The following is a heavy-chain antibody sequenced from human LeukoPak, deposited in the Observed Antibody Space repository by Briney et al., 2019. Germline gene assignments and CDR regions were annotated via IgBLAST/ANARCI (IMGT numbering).Heavy chain of an antibody. D-gene: IGHD6-19*01. V-gene: IGHV1-18*01. CDR2: ISAYNGNT. J-gene: IGHJ4*02. CDR3: ARDYAGIAVAGNGEFDY. Sequence: ASVKVSCKASGYXFTSYGMSWVRQAPGQGLEWMGRISAYNGNTNYAQKLQGRVTMTTDTSTSTAYMELRSLRSDDTAVYYCARDYAGIAVAGNGEFDYWGQGTLVTVSS. CDR1: GYXFTSYG.